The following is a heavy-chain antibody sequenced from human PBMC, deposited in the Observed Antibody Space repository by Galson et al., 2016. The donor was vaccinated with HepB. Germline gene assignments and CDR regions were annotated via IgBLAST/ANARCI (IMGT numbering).Heavy chain of an antibody. CDR1: SGSINSINC. J-gene: IGHJ3*02. D-gene: IGHD1-26*01. CDR3: ARLLVGTTYGFDI. CDR2: VYHSGST. V-gene: IGHV4-4*02. Sequence: LSLTCAVSSGSINSINCWHWVRQPPGKGLEWIGEVYHSGSTTYNPPLKSRVTISIDKSKNQISLKLRSVIAADTAVYYCARLLVGTTYGFDIWGQGTMVTVSS.